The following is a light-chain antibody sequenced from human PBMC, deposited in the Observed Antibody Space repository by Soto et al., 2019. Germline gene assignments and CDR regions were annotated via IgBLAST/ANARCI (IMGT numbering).Light chain of an antibody. CDR1: SGHSSYI. CDR3: ETWDSNIVV. J-gene: IGLJ2*01. Sequence: QPVLTQSSSASASLGSSVKLTCTLSSGHSSYIIAWHQQQPGKAPRYLMKLEGSGSYNKGSGVPDRFSGSSSGAGRYLTISNLQFEDEADYYCETWDSNIVVFGGGTKVTVL. V-gene: IGLV4-60*02. CDR2: LEGSGSY.